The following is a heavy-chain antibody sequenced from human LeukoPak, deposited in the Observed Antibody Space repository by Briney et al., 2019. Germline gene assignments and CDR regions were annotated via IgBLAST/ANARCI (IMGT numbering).Heavy chain of an antibody. J-gene: IGHJ4*02. CDR2: IYHSGST. Sequence: SETLSLTCAVSGGSISSGRWWSWVRQPPGKGLEWIGEIYHSGSTNYNPSLKSRVTISVDTSKNQFSLKLSSVTAADTAVYYCATLVAGTLFYWGQGTLVTVSS. CDR3: ATLVAGTLFY. CDR1: GGSISSGRW. D-gene: IGHD6-19*01. V-gene: IGHV4-4*02.